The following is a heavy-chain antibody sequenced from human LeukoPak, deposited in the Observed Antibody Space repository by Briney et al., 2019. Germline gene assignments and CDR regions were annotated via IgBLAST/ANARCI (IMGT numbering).Heavy chain of an antibody. J-gene: IGHJ4*02. CDR2: IKQDGSEK. CDR1: GFTLSVYW. Sequence: GSLRLSCVASGFTLSVYWMSWVRQAPGKGLEWVAKIKQDGSEKHYVDSVKGRFTISRDNAKNSLYLQMNSLRDEDTAVYYCARGRLPHDYWGQGTLVTVSS. V-gene: IGHV3-7*02. CDR3: ARGRLPHDY. D-gene: IGHD5-12*01.